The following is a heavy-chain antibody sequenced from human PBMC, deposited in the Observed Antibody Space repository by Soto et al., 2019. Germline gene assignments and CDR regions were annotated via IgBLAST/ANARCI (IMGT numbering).Heavy chain of an antibody. J-gene: IGHJ5*02. Sequence: PGESLKISCKGSGYSFTSYWIGWVRQMPGKGLEWMGIIYPGDSDTRYSPSFQGQVTISADKSISTAYLQWSSLKASDTATYYCARTIMVRGEGPYNWFDPWGQGTLVTVSS. V-gene: IGHV5-51*01. CDR3: ARTIMVRGEGPYNWFDP. CDR1: GYSFTSYW. CDR2: IYPGDSDT. D-gene: IGHD3-10*01.